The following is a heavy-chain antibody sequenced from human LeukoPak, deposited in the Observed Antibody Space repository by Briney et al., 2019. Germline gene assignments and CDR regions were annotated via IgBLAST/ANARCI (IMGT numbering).Heavy chain of an antibody. J-gene: IGHJ6*03. V-gene: IGHV4-4*07. CDR2: IYTSGST. CDR1: GGSISSYY. D-gene: IGHD4-23*01. CDR3: ATLGNSGNYYYMDV. Sequence: SETLSLTCTVSGGSISSYYWSWIRQPAGKGLEWIGRIYTSGSTNYNPSLKSRVTMSVDTSKNQFSLKLSSVTAADTAVYYCATLGNSGNYYYMDVWGKGTTVTVSS.